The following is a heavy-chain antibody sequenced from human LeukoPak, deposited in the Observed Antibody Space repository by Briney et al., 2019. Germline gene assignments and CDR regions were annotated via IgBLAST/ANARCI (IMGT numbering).Heavy chain of an antibody. D-gene: IGHD3-22*01. J-gene: IGHJ5*02. V-gene: IGHV4-59*08. CDR3: ARHEPPMIVVVIKVWGSYNWFDP. CDR1: GGSISSYY. CDR2: IYYSGST. Sequence: SETLSLTCTVSGGSISSYYWSRIRQPPGKGLEWIGYIYYSGSTNYNPSLKSRVTISVDTSKNQFSLKLSSVTAADTAVYYCARHEPPMIVVVIKVWGSYNWFDPWGQGTLVTVSS.